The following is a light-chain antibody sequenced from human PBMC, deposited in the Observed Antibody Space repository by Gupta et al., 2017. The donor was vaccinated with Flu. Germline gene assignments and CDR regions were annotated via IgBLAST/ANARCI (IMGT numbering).Light chain of an antibody. V-gene: IGLV2-11*01. CDR1: SSDVGGYNY. CDR2: DVS. Sequence: SVTISCTGTSSDVGGYNYVSWYQQYPGKAPKLMIYDVSKRPSGVPDRFSGSKSDNTASLTISGLQAEDEADYYCCSYAGSYPWVFGGGTKLTVL. CDR3: CSYAGSYPWV. J-gene: IGLJ3*02.